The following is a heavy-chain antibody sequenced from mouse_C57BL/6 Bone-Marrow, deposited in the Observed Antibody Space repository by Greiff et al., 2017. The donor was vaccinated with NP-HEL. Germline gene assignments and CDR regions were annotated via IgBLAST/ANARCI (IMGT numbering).Heavy chain of an antibody. CDR2: IDPSDSYT. CDR1: GYTFTSYW. V-gene: IGHV1-50*01. Sequence: QVQLQQPGAELVKPGASVKLSCKASGYTFTSYWMQWVKQRPGQGLEWIGEIDPSDSYTNYNQKFKGKATLTVDTSSSTAYMQLSSLTSEDSAVYYCARGLRLRAYWGQGTLVTVSA. D-gene: IGHD3-2*02. CDR3: ARGLRLRAY. J-gene: IGHJ3*01.